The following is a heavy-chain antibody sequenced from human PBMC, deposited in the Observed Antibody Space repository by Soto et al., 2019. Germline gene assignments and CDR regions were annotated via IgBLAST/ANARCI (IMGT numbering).Heavy chain of an antibody. J-gene: IGHJ4*02. CDR1: GFTFNSYG. V-gene: IGHV3-30*03. CDR2: VSYNGRKE. Sequence: GGSLRLSCVASGFTFNSYGMHWVRQAPGKGLEWVALVSYNGRKEYYADSVKGRFSISRDNARNSLYLQMNSLRDEDTAVYHCTREGSWGRGTQVTVSS. CDR3: TREGS.